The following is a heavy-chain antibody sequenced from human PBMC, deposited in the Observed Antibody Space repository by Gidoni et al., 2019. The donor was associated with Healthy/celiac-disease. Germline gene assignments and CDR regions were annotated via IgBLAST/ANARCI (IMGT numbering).Heavy chain of an antibody. Sequence: EVQLVESGGGLVQPGGSLRLSCAASGFTVSSNYMSWVRQAPGKGLEWVSVIYSGGSTYYADSVKGRFTISRDNSKNTLYLQMNSLRAEDTAVYYCARDRQVGTGDFDYWGQGTLVTVSS. V-gene: IGHV3-66*01. D-gene: IGHD6-13*01. CDR1: GFTVSSNY. CDR2: IYSGGST. CDR3: ARDRQVGTGDFDY. J-gene: IGHJ4*02.